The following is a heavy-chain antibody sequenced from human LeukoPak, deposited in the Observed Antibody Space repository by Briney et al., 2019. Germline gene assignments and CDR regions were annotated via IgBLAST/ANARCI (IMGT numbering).Heavy chain of an antibody. CDR3: AASLGPLTEY. J-gene: IGHJ4*02. CDR2: VNSGGSGT. V-gene: IGHV3-74*01. D-gene: IGHD7-27*01. CDR1: GFNFASHW. Sequence: GGSLRLSCAASGFNFASHWMHWVRQTPGKGLVWVSRVNSGGSGTSYADSVEGRFTISRDNAKNTLHLQMNSLGAEDTAVYYCAASLGPLTEYWGQGTLVTVSS.